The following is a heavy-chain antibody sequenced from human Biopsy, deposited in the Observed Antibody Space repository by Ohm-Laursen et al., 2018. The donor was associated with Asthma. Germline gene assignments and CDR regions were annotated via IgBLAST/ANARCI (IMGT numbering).Heavy chain of an antibody. CDR3: AKDVVWFKELGGMDV. J-gene: IGHJ6*02. CDR2: ISYDGSKR. V-gene: IGHV3-30*18. D-gene: IGHD3-10*01. CDR1: GFSFSDYY. Sequence: SLRLSCAASGFSFSDYYMTWMRQAPGKGLEWVALISYDGSKRHSADSVRGRFTISRDNSKNTLYLQMNSLRAGDTAVYYCAKDVVWFKELGGMDVWGQGTTVTVSS.